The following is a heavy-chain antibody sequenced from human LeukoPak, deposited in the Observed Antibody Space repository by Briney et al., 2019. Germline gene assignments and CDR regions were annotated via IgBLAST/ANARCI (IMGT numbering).Heavy chain of an antibody. V-gene: IGHV5-51*01. CDR2: IYPGDSDA. D-gene: IGHD1-26*01. CDR3: AIRPDLYSGSYYPFDY. CDR1: GYSFTSYW. J-gene: IGHJ4*02. Sequence: VESLKISFKGSGYSFTSYWIGWVRQMPGKGLKWMGIIYPGDSDARYSPSFQGQVTISADKSISTAYLQWSSLKASDTAMYYCAIRPDLYSGSYYPFDYWGQGTLVTVSS.